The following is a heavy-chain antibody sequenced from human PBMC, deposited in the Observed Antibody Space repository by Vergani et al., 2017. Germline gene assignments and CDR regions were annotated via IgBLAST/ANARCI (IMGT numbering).Heavy chain of an antibody. J-gene: IGHJ5*02. CDR2: IHSSGTT. D-gene: IGHD3-10*01. CDR3: ARDSWTSELRGVYWFDT. CDR1: GGSITSGSFY. Sequence: QVQLHESGPGLVKPSQTLSLTCTVSGGSITSGSFYWSWIRQPAGKGLEWIGRIHSSGTTNYNPSLKSRVTLSVDTSKNQLSLRMTSVTAADTAVYYCARDSWTSELRGVYWFDTCGQGTLVSVSS. V-gene: IGHV4-61*02.